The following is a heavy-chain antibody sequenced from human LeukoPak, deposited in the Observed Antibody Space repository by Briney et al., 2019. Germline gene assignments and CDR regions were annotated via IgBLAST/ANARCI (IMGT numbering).Heavy chain of an antibody. CDR3: ARRRWLQLPYFDY. V-gene: IGHV4-39*07. D-gene: IGHD5-24*01. CDR2: INHSGST. CDR1: GGSISSSSYY. J-gene: IGHJ4*02. Sequence: PSETLSLTCTVSGGSISSSSYYWGWIRQPPGKGLEWIGEINHSGSTNYNPSLKSRVTISVDASKNQFSLKLSSVTAADTAVYYCARRRWLQLPYFDYWGQGTLVTVSS.